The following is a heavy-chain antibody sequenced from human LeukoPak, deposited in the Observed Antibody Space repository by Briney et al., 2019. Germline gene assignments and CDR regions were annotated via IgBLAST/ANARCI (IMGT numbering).Heavy chain of an antibody. CDR2: IYYSGST. V-gene: IGHV4-59*05. D-gene: IGHD6-6*01. CDR1: GGSISSYY. J-gene: IGHJ4*02. Sequence: SETLSLTCTVSGGSISSYYWSWIRQPPGKGLEWIGSIYYSGSTYYNPSLKSRVTISVDTSKNQFSLKLSSVTAADTAVYYCATPVSIAARALGYWGQGTLVTVSS. CDR3: ATPVSIAARALGY.